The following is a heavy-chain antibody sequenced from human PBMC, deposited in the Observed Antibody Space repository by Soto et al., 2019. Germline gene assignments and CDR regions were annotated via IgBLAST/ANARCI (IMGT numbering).Heavy chain of an antibody. D-gene: IGHD2-2*01. V-gene: IGHV3-7*01. CDR1: GFTFSSYW. CDR2: IKQDGSEK. CDR3: ARGGDCISTSCYAMHYYYYYGMDV. Sequence: GGSLRLSCAASGFTFSSYWMSWVRQAPGKGLEWVANIKQDGSEKYYVDSVKGRFTISRDNAKNSLYLQMNSLRAEDTAVYYCARGGDCISTSCYAMHYYYYYGMDVWG. J-gene: IGHJ6*02.